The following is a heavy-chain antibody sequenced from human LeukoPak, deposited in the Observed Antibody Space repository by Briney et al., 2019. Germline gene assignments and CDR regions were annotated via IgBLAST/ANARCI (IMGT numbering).Heavy chain of an antibody. CDR2: IGTAGEI. Sequence: GGSLRLSCAASGFTFSSYDIHWVRQATGKGLEWVSGIGTAGEIYYPGSMKGRFTISRENAKNSLYLQMNSLRAGDTAVYYCARAAYSSTWYSRYFDLWGRGTLVTVSS. D-gene: IGHD6-13*01. CDR1: GFTFSSYD. V-gene: IGHV3-13*01. J-gene: IGHJ2*01. CDR3: ARAAYSSTWYSRYFDL.